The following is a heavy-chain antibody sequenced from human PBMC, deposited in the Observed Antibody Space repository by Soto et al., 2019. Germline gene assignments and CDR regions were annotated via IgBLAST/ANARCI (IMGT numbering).Heavy chain of an antibody. CDR1: GYTLTELS. CDR3: ATESLYIQSPGAGYNWFDP. Sequence: ASVKVSCKVSGYTLTELSMHWVRQAPGKGLEWMGGFDPEDGETIYAQKFQGRVTMTEDTSTDTAYMELSSLRSEDTAVYYCATESLYIQSPGAGYNWFDPWGQGTQVTVSS. V-gene: IGHV1-24*01. D-gene: IGHD1-20*01. CDR2: FDPEDGET. J-gene: IGHJ5*02.